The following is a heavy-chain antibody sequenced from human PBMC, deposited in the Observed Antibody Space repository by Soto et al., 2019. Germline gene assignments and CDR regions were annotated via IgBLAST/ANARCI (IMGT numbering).Heavy chain of an antibody. V-gene: IGHV3-21*06. Sequence: EVHLVESGGGLVKPGGSLRLSCAVSGFTFSSCTMNWVRQAPGKGLEWVSSISLSSGHIYYADSVKGRFTISRDNAKNSLFLRMNSLRGEDTAVYYCSGCSGGACHKNYGMDVWGQGTTVTVSS. CDR2: ISLSSGHI. CDR3: SGCSGGACHKNYGMDV. J-gene: IGHJ6*02. CDR1: GFTFSSCT. D-gene: IGHD2-15*01.